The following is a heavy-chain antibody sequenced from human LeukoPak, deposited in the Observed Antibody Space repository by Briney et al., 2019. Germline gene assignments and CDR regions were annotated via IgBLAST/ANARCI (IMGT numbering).Heavy chain of an antibody. Sequence: ASVTVSCTASGYTFTSYAMHWVRQAPGQRREWMGWINAGNGNTKYSQKFQGRVTITRDTSASTAYMELSSLRSEDTAVYYCARSSGWSLDERNNWFDPWGQGTLVTVSS. D-gene: IGHD6-19*01. V-gene: IGHV1-3*01. CDR2: INAGNGNT. CDR1: GYTFTSYA. J-gene: IGHJ5*02. CDR3: ARSSGWSLDERNNWFDP.